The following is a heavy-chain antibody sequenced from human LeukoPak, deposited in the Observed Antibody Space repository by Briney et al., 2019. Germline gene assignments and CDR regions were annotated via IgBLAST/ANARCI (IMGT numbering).Heavy chain of an antibody. V-gene: IGHV3-21*01. CDR3: ARAPTFSGWFDY. CDR1: GFTFSSYG. J-gene: IGHJ4*02. D-gene: IGHD6-19*01. CDR2: ISSSSSYI. Sequence: SGGSLRLSCAASGFTFSSYGMSWVRQAPGKGLEWVSSISSSSSYIYYADSVKGRFTISRDNAKNSLYLQMNSLRVEDTAVYYCARAPTFSGWFDYWGQGTLVTVSS.